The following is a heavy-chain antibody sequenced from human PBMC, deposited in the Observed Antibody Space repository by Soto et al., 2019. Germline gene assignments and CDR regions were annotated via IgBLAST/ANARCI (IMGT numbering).Heavy chain of an antibody. Sequence: GGSLRLSCAASGFSISDHYMSWIRQAPGKGLEWVSYSSNSGTFTKYADSVKGRFSISRDNAKNSLYLEINSLRGEDTAIYYCARSGDNYNVLDYWGQGAPVTVSS. V-gene: IGHV3-11*03. D-gene: IGHD3-10*02. CDR3: ARSGDNYNVLDY. J-gene: IGHJ4*02. CDR1: GFSISDHY. CDR2: SSNSGTFT.